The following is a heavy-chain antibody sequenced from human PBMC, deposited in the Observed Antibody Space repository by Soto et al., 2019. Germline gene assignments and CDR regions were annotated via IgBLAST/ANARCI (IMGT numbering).Heavy chain of an antibody. J-gene: IGHJ5*02. V-gene: IGHV1-18*01. CDR3: ARGLGWGSYYNKNNCFAP. Sequence: ASVKVSCKASGYTFTNYGISWVRQAPGQGLEWMGWINVYNGNTKYAQKVQGRVTMTTDTSTSTAYMGLRSLRSDDTAVYYCARGLGWGSYYNKNNCFAPGAQGTLVPVS. CDR2: INVYNGNT. CDR1: GYTFTNYG. D-gene: IGHD3-10*01.